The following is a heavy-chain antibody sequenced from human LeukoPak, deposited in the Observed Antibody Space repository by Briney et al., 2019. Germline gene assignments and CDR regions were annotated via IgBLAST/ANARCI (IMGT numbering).Heavy chain of an antibody. Sequence: GGTLRLSCVASGFTFSNYGMNWVRQAPGKGLEWVSGIVGSGVTTYYADSVKGRFTISRDNAKNSLYLQMNSLRAEDTAVYYCARDPLGTAIYAGVDYWGQGTLVTVSS. V-gene: IGHV3-23*01. CDR3: ARDPLGTAIYAGVDY. D-gene: IGHD5-18*01. CDR2: IVGSGVTT. J-gene: IGHJ4*02. CDR1: GFTFSNYG.